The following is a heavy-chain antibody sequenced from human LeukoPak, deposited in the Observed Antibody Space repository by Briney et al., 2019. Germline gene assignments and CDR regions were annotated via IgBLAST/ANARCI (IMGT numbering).Heavy chain of an antibody. J-gene: IGHJ5*02. CDR3: ARVFVVVTAAIQNWFDP. CDR2: IYYSGST. CDR1: GGSISSHY. D-gene: IGHD2-2*01. V-gene: IGHV4-59*11. Sequence: SETLSLTCTVSGGSISSHYWSWIRQPPGKGLEWIGYIYYSGSTNYNPSLKSRVTISVDTPKNQFSLKLSSVTAADTAVYYCARVFVVVTAAIQNWFDPWGQGTLVTVSS.